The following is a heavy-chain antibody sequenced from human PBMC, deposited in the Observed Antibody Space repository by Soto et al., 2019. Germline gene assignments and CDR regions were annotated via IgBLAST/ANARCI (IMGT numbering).Heavy chain of an antibody. CDR3: ARGLDCSGGSCYTRGMDV. Sequence: PGGSLRLYCAASGFPFSSYSMNLVRQSPGKGLEWVSSISSSSSYIYYADSVKGRFTISRDNAKNSLYLQMNSLRAEDTAVYYCARGLDCSGGSCYTRGMDVWGQGTTVTVSS. CDR2: ISSSSSYI. CDR1: GFPFSSYS. D-gene: IGHD2-15*01. J-gene: IGHJ6*02. V-gene: IGHV3-21*01.